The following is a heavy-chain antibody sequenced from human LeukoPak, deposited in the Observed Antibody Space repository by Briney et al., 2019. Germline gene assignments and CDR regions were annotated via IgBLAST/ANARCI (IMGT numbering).Heavy chain of an antibody. D-gene: IGHD3-22*01. J-gene: IGHJ3*02. CDR1: GYTFTSYY. Sequence: ASVKVSCKASGYTFTSYYMHWVRQAPGQGLGWMGIINPSGGSTSYAQKFQGRVTMTRDTSTSTVYMELSSLRSEDTAVYYCARDIIPLYYDSSGYPSPDAFDIWGQGTMVTVSS. CDR2: INPSGGST. V-gene: IGHV1-46*01. CDR3: ARDIIPLYYDSSGYPSPDAFDI.